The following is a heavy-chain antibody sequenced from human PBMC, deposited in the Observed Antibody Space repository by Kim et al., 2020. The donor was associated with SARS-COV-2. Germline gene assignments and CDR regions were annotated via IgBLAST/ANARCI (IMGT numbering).Heavy chain of an antibody. D-gene: IGHD3-22*01. CDR1: GGSFTSSSFY. J-gene: IGHJ1*01. V-gene: IGHV4-39*01. CDR3: ARLASDSTGYPEYFQH. CDR2: IYYSGST. Sequence: SETLSLTCTVSGGSFTSSSFYWGWIRQPPGKGLEWIGTIYYSGSTYYNPSLKSGVTISVDTSKNQFSLKLTSVTAADTAVYYCARLASDSTGYPEYFQH.